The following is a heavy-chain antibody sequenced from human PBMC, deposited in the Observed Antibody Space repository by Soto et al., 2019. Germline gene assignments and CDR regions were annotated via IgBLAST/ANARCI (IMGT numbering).Heavy chain of an antibody. V-gene: IGHV3-15*07. J-gene: IGHJ4*01. CDR2: IKSTIDGGTT. D-gene: IGHD3-22*01. CDR1: GFPFPNAW. Sequence: PGGSLRLSCAASGFPFPNAWMNWVRQAPGKGLEWVGRIKSTIDGGTTDYAEPVKGRFAISRDDSNNMVYLQMNSLKIEDTAVYYCTTDSYSTIIIVRFDYWGHGTLVTVS. CDR3: TTDSYSTIIIVRFDY.